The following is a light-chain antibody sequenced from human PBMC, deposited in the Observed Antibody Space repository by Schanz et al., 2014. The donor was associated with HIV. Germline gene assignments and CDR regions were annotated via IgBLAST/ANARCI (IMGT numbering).Light chain of an antibody. V-gene: IGKV3-20*01. Sequence: DIVLTQSPDTLSVPPGERATLSCRASHSVSSNFLAWYQQKPGQAPRLLIFGASNRAAGIPDRFSGGESGTDFTLTISRVEPEDYAVYYCHQYGSRDTFGQGTKLEIK. CDR1: HSVSSNF. CDR2: GAS. J-gene: IGKJ2*01. CDR3: HQYGSRDT.